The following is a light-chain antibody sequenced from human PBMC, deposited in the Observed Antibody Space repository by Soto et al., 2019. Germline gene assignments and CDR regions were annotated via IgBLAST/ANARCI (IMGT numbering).Light chain of an antibody. Sequence: SVLPQPASVSVSPGQSITISCTGTSSDVGSYNLVSWYQQHPGKAPKLIIYDVSHRPSGVSYRFSGSKSGNTASLTISGLQAEDEADYYCSSYTTITTLYVFGTGTKVTVL. V-gene: IGLV2-14*02. CDR1: SSDVGSYNL. CDR2: DVS. CDR3: SSYTTITTLYV. J-gene: IGLJ1*01.